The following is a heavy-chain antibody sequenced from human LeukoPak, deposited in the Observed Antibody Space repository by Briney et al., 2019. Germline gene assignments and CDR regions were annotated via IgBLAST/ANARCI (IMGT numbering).Heavy chain of an antibody. Sequence: NSSKTLSLTCTVSGGSISSSPYYWGWIRQPPGKGLEWIGNIYYSGSTYYNPSLKTRVTISVDTSKNQFSLKLTSVTAADTAVYYCARHASVDGNWPRPLDYWGQGSLVTVSS. J-gene: IGHJ4*02. CDR2: IYYSGST. D-gene: IGHD6-19*01. V-gene: IGHV4-39*01. CDR3: ARHASVDGNWPRPLDY. CDR1: GGSISSSPYY.